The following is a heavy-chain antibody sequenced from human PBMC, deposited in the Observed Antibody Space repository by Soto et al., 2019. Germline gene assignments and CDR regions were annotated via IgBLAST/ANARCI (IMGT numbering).Heavy chain of an antibody. CDR2: IYYSGST. J-gene: IGHJ6*02. CDR1: GGSISSYY. CDR3: ARDAPLLWFGELAYYGMDV. D-gene: IGHD3-10*01. V-gene: IGHV4-59*01. Sequence: SETLSLTCTVSGGSISSYYWSWIRQPPGKGLEWIGYIYYSGSTNYNPSLKSRVTISVDTSKNQFSLKLSSVTAADTVVYYCARDAPLLWFGELAYYGMDVWGQGTTVTVSS.